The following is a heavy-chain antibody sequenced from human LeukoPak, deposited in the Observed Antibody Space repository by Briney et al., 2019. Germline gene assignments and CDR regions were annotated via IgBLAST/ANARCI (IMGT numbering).Heavy chain of an antibody. CDR1: GFTFSTYA. CDR2: ISATGGST. V-gene: IGHV3-23*01. D-gene: IGHD3-22*01. J-gene: IGHJ4*02. Sequence: PGGSLRLSCAASGFTFSTYAMSWVRQAPGKGLEWVSAISATGGSTYYADSVKGRFTMSRDNSKNTLHLQMNSLRAEDTAVYYCAKNDEGFIVIVSSNFDYWGQGILVTVSS. CDR3: AKNDEGFIVIVSSNFDY.